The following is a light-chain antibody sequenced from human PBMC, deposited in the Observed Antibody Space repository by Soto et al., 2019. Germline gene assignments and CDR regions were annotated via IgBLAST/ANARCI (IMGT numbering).Light chain of an antibody. CDR3: SSYTISSAYVV. Sequence: QSALTQPASVTESPGQSITISCTGTSSDVGGYNFVSWYQQHPGKAPKLMIFDVSNRPSGVSNRFSGSKSGNTASLTISGLQAEDEGDYYCSSYTISSAYVVFGGGTNVTVL. CDR2: DVS. CDR1: SSDVGGYNF. J-gene: IGLJ2*01. V-gene: IGLV2-14*01.